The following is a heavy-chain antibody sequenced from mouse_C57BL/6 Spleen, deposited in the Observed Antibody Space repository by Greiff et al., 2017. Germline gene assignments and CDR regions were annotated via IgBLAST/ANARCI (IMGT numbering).Heavy chain of an antibody. CDR2: IDPEDGDT. CDR1: GFNIKDYY. J-gene: IGHJ3*01. CDR3: TTWRSIYYDYDGAY. V-gene: IGHV14-1*01. Sequence: EVKLVESGAELVRPGASVKLSCTASGFNIKDYYMHWVKQRPEQGLEWIGRIDPEDGDTEYAPKFQGKATMTADTSSNTAYLQLSSLTSEDTAVDYCTTWRSIYYDYDGAYWGQGTLVTVSA. D-gene: IGHD2-4*01.